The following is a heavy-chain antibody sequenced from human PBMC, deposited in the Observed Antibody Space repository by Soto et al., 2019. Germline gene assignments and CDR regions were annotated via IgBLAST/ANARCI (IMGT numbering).Heavy chain of an antibody. CDR3: ARESRSWYGSIWDY. Sequence: SETLSLTCAVYGGSISSGGYYWNWIRQHPGKGLEWIGYIYYSGSTYYNPSLKSRVTISVDTSKNQFSLKLSSVTAADTAVYYCARESRSWYGSIWDYWGQGNLVTVSS. CDR1: GGSISSGGYY. V-gene: IGHV4-31*11. D-gene: IGHD6-13*01. CDR2: IYYSGST. J-gene: IGHJ4*02.